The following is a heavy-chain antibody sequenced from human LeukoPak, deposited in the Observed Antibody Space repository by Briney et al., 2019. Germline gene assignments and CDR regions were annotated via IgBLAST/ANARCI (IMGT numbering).Heavy chain of an antibody. CDR1: GYTFTGYY. D-gene: IGHD1-26*01. CDR3: AREVGATERYYFDY. Sequence: ASVKVSCKASGYTFTGYYMHWVRQAPGQGLEWMGWISAYNGNTNYAQKLQGRVTMTTDTSTSTAYMELRSLRSDDTAVYYCAREVGATERYYFDYWGQGTLVTVSS. V-gene: IGHV1-18*04. CDR2: ISAYNGNT. J-gene: IGHJ4*02.